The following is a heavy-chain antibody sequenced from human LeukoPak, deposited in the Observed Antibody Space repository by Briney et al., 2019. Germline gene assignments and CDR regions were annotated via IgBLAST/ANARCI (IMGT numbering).Heavy chain of an antibody. CDR2: IYHSGST. J-gene: IGHJ3*02. Sequence: SQTMSLTCDVSGGTISSGGYSWSWIRQPPGKGLEWIGYIYHSGSTYYSPSLKSRVTISVDRSKNQFSLKLSSVTAADTAVYYCARGGQLDDAFDIWGQGTMVTVSS. V-gene: IGHV4-30-2*01. CDR3: ARGGQLDDAFDI. CDR1: GGTISSGGYS. D-gene: IGHD6-13*01.